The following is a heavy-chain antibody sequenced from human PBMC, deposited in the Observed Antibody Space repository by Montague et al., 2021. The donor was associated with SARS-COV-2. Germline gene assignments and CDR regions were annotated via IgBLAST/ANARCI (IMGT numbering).Heavy chain of an antibody. CDR1: GGSISSYY. CDR3: ASGKYYDSWSGYYSNDYVSRMDV. J-gene: IGHJ6*02. V-gene: IGHV4-4*07. Sequence: SETLSLTCIVSGGSISSYYWSWIRQSAGKGLEWIGRIHNSGSTDYNPSLNSRVTMSVDTSKNQFSLKLSSVTAADTAVYYCASGKYYDSWSGYYSNDYVSRMDVWGQGTTVTVS. CDR2: IHNSGST. D-gene: IGHD3-3*01.